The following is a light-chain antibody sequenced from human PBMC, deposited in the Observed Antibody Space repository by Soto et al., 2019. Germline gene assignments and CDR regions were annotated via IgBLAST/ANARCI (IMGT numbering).Light chain of an antibody. CDR2: EVS. CDR3: CSYAGSGKVV. Sequence: QSALTQPASVSGSLGQSISISCTGTSSDIGSYNLVSWYQQYPGKAPKLMILEVSERPSGVSNRFSGSKSGDTASLTISGLQAGDEADYYCCSYAGSGKVVFGGGTKLTVL. CDR1: SSDIGSYNL. J-gene: IGLJ3*02. V-gene: IGLV2-23*02.